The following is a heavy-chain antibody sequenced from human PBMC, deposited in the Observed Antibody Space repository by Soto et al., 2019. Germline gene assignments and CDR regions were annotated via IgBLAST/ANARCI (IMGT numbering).Heavy chain of an antibody. V-gene: IGHV1-69*13. CDR2: IIPIFGTA. D-gene: IGHD6-6*01. CDR3: ASGVGLAARRPINYYYGMDV. J-gene: IGHJ6*02. CDR1: GGTFSSYA. Sequence: SVKVSCKASGGTFSSYAISWVRQAPGQGLEWMGGIIPIFGTANYAQKFQGRVTITADESTSTAYMELSSPRSEDTAVYYCASGVGLAARRPINYYYGMDVWGQGTTVTVS.